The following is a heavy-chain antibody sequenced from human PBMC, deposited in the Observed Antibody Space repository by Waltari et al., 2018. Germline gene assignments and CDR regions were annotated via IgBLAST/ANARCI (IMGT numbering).Heavy chain of an antibody. J-gene: IGHJ4*02. V-gene: IGHV3-73*02. D-gene: IGHD3-22*01. CDR3: TTTSYFNYYDSSGHHDY. CDR1: GFTFSGSA. CDR2: IRSKVNSDAT. Sequence: EVQLVESGGGLVQPGGSLKLSCAASGFTFSGSAMHWVRQASGKGLEWVGRIRSKVNSDATAFAASVKGRFTISRDDSKNTAYLQMNSLKTDDTVVYYCTTTSYFNYYDSSGHHDYWGQGTLVTVSS.